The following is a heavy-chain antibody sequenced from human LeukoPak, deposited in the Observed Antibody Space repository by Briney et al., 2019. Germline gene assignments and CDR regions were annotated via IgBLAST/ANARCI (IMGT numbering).Heavy chain of an antibody. CDR3: ARDRGYCRGSTCYAYYMDV. CDR2: IGTSSGTI. V-gene: IGHV3-48*01. CDR1: GFTFSDYN. D-gene: IGHD2-2*01. Sequence: GGSLRLSCAASGFTFSDYNMYWVRQAPGKGLECVSFIGTSSGTIHNADSVEGRFTISRDNAKNSLYLQMDSLRAEDTAVYYCARDRGYCRGSTCYAYYMDVWGKGTTVTVSS. J-gene: IGHJ6*03.